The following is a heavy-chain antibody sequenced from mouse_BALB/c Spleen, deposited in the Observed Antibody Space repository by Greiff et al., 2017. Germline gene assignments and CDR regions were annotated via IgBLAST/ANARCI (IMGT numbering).Heavy chain of an antibody. CDR3: ARKRGYGSSYGFAY. Sequence: QVQLQQSGAELMKPGASVKISCKATGYTFSSYWIEWVKQRPGHGLEWIGEILPGSGSTNYNEKFKGKATFTADTSSNTAYMQLSSLTSEDSAVYYCARKRGYGSSYGFAYWGQGTLVTVSA. J-gene: IGHJ3*01. V-gene: IGHV1-9*01. CDR1: GYTFSSYW. D-gene: IGHD1-1*01. CDR2: ILPGSGST.